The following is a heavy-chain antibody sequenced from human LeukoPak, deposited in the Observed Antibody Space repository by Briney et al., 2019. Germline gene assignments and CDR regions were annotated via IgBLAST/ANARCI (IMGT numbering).Heavy chain of an antibody. D-gene: IGHD3-22*01. J-gene: IGHJ4*02. V-gene: IGHV1-69*01. Sequence: SVKVSCKASGGTFSSYAISWVRQAPGQGLEWMGGIIPIFGTANYAQKFQGRVTITADESTSTAYMELSSLRSEDTAVYYCCMTMIVVDTYYFDYGGQGTLVTVSS. CDR2: IIPIFGTA. CDR3: CMTMIVVDTYYFDY. CDR1: GGTFSSYA.